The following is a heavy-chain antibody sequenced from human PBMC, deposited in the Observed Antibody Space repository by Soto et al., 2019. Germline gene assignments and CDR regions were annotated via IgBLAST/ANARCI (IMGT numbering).Heavy chain of an antibody. CDR1: GYTFTSYD. Sequence: ASVKVSCKASGYTFTSYDINWVRQATGQGLEWMGWMNPNSGNTGYAQKFQGRVTMTRNTSISTAYMELSSLRSEETAVYYCARGRGIRFLELFPAPYGMDVWGQGTTVTVSS. V-gene: IGHV1-8*01. CDR3: ARGRGIRFLELFPAPYGMDV. CDR2: MNPNSGNT. J-gene: IGHJ6*02. D-gene: IGHD3-3*01.